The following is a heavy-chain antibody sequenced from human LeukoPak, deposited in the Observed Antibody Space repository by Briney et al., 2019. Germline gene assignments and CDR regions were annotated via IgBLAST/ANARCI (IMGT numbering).Heavy chain of an antibody. D-gene: IGHD3-10*01. Sequence: GRSLRLSCTASGFSFTNYALHWVRQAPGKGLDWVAAISYGGHNEYYADSVKGRFTISRDNSRDTLYLQMNSLRAEDTALYYCARDRGSDADYYASGTYYSWGRGTLVTISS. V-gene: IGHV3-30*04. CDR3: ARDRGSDADYYASGTYYS. CDR2: ISYGGHNE. J-gene: IGHJ4*02. CDR1: GFSFTNYA.